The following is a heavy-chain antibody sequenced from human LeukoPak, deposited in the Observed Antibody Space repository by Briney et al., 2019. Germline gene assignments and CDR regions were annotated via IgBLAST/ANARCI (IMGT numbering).Heavy chain of an antibody. CDR1: GGSISSSSYY. D-gene: IGHD3-9*01. V-gene: IGHV4-39*07. Sequence: SSETLSLTCTVSGGSISSSSYYWGWIRQPPGKGLEWIGSIYYSGSTYYNPSLKSRVTISVDTSKNQFSLKLSSVTAADTAVYYCAREAGYFDWSALNYYYYMDVWGKGTTVTVSS. CDR2: IYYSGST. CDR3: AREAGYFDWSALNYYYYMDV. J-gene: IGHJ6*03.